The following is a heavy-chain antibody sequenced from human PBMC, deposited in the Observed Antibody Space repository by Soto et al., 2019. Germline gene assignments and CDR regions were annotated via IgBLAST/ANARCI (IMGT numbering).Heavy chain of an antibody. CDR1: GYTFTSYG. V-gene: IGHV1-18*01. J-gene: IGHJ5*02. CDR2: ISAYNGNT. CDR3: ARVLAAAGTGSGWFDP. D-gene: IGHD6-13*01. Sequence: QVQLVQSGAEVKKPGASVKVSCKASGYTFTSYGISWVRQAPGQGLEWMGWISAYNGNTNYAQKLQGRVTMTTDTSTSTAYMELRSLRSDDTAVYYCARVLAAAGTGSGWFDPWGQGILVTVSS.